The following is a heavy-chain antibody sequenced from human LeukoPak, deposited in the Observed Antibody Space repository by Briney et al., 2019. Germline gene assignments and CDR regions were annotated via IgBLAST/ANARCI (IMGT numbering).Heavy chain of an antibody. CDR1: GYSISGGYQ. Sequence: PSETLSLTCAHSGYSISGGYQWGGTPRFPGRGLEWIRRIYHSGKTYYCPSLSSRVTISVDTSMTPFSIKLPSVTATDAAVYYCARTRYCSGATCFSPELCDSWGQGTRVTVSS. J-gene: IGHJ4*02. V-gene: IGHV4-38-2*01. CDR3: ARTRYCSGATCFSPELCDS. CDR2: IYHSGKT. D-gene: IGHD2-15*01.